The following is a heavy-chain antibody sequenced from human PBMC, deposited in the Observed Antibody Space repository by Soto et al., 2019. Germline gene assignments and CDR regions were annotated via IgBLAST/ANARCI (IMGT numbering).Heavy chain of an antibody. CDR2: SSATGSGR. J-gene: IGHJ6*02. D-gene: IGHD3-3*02. CDR1: GFTFSSYG. V-gene: IGHV3-23*01. Sequence: GGSLRLSCAASGFTFSSYGMTWVRQAPGKGLEWVSFSSATGSGRYYADSVKGRFTISRDNSKNTLYLQMSSLRADDTAIYFCVKDEGIEAMDVWGQGTTVTVSS. CDR3: VKDEGIEAMDV.